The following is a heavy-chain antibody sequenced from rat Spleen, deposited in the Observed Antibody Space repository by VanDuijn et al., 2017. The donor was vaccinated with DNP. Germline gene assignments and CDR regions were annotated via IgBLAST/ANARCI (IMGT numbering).Heavy chain of an antibody. J-gene: IGHJ2*01. CDR1: GFTFSDHN. V-gene: IGHV5S10*01. CDR2: IINDGRRT. D-gene: IGHD5-1*01. Sequence: EVQLVESGGGLVQPGRSLRLSCAASGFTFSDHNMAWVRQAPKQGLEWVATIINDGRRTYYRDSVKGRFTISRDNAKNTLYLQMNSLRSEDTATYDCGRDLGGDYWGQGVMVTVSS. CDR3: GRDLGGDY.